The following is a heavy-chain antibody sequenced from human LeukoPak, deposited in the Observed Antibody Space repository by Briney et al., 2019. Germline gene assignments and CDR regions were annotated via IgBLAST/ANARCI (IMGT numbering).Heavy chain of an antibody. D-gene: IGHD1-26*01. V-gene: IGHV1-2*04. CDR3: ATSGGGKVGATTTGDYFDY. CDR2: INPNSGGT. J-gene: IGHJ4*02. CDR1: GYTFTGYY. Sequence: ASVKASCKASGYTFTGYYMHWVRQAPGQGLEWMGWINPNSGGTKYAQKFQGWVTMTRDTSISTAYMELSRLTSDDTAVYYCATSGGGKVGATTTGDYFDYWGQGTLVTVSS.